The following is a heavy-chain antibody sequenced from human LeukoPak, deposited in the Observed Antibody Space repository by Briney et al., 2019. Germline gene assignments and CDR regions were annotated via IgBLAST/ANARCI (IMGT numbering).Heavy chain of an antibody. D-gene: IGHD1-7*01. J-gene: IGHJ4*02. CDR3: ARGNWSYGY. V-gene: IGHV4-59*01. CDR1: GSSISGYY. Sequence: ASETLSLTCTVSGSSISGYYWSWIRQAPGEGLEWIGYTYDRNTNYNPSLKSRVTISIDTSTSSFSLKLTSVTAADTAVYYCARGNWSYGYWGQGTLVTVSS. CDR2: TYDRNT.